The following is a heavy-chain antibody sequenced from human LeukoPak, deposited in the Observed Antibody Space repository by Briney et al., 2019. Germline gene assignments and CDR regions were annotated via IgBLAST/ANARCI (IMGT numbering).Heavy chain of an antibody. V-gene: IGHV3-21*01. J-gene: IGHJ4*02. D-gene: IGHD3-3*01. CDR2: ISSSSSYI. Sequence: KTGGSLRLSCAASGFTFSSYSMNWVRQAPGKGLEWVSSISSSSSYIYYADSVKGRFTISRDNAKNSLYLQMNSLRAEDTAVYYCARGGTIFGVVTNDYWGQGTLVTVSS. CDR1: GFTFSSYS. CDR3: ARGGTIFGVVTNDY.